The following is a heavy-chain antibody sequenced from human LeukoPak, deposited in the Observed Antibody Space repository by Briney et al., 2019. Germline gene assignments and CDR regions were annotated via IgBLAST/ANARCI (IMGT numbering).Heavy chain of an antibody. J-gene: IGHJ4*02. D-gene: IGHD2-15*01. Sequence: GASVKVSCKASGYTFTGYYMPWVRQAPGQGLEWMGWINPNSGGTNYAQKFQGRVTMTRDTSISTAYMELSRLRSDDTAVYYCARADVVVVAAIGDYWGQGTLVTVSS. V-gene: IGHV1-2*02. CDR3: ARADVVVVAAIGDY. CDR2: INPNSGGT. CDR1: GYTFTGYY.